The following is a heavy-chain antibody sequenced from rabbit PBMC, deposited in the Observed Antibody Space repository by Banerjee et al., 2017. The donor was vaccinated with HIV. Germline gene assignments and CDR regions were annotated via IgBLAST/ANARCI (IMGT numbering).Heavy chain of an antibody. V-gene: IGHV1S47*01. Sequence: QEQLVESGGGLVTLGGSLTLTCKASGIDFSSYGISWVRQAPGKGPEWIACIYPDYGSTDYASWVNGRFTISLDNAQNTVFLQMTSLTAADTATYFCASSAGYTYAAFGLWGPGTLVTVS. J-gene: IGHJ4*01. CDR2: IYPDYGST. CDR1: GIDFSSYG. D-gene: IGHD6-1*01. CDR3: ASSAGYTYAAFGL.